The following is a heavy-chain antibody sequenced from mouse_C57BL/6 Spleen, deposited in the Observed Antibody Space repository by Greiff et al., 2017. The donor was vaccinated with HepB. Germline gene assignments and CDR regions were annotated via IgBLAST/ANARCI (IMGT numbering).Heavy chain of an antibody. CDR2: IDPEDGET. V-gene: IGHV14-2*01. CDR1: GFNIKDYY. Sequence: VQLKQSGAELVKPGASVKLSCTASGFNIKDYYMHWVKQRTEQGLEWIGRIDPEDGETKYAPKFQGKATITADTSSNTAYLQLSSLTSEDTAVYYCARSFITTVVALPFDYWGQGTTLTVSS. J-gene: IGHJ2*01. CDR3: ARSFITTVVALPFDY. D-gene: IGHD1-1*01.